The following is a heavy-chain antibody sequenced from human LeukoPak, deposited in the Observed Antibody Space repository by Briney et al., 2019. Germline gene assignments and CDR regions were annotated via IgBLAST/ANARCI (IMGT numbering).Heavy chain of an antibody. CDR3: ARGGKQLGFYYYYYMDV. V-gene: IGHV4-59*12. Sequence: PSETLSLTCTVSGGSISSYYWTWIRQPPGKGLEWIGSLYYSGSTNYNPSLKSRVTISVDTSKNQFSLKLSSVTAADTAVYYCARGGKQLGFYYYYYMDVWGKGTTVTVSS. CDR1: GGSISSYY. CDR2: LYYSGST. D-gene: IGHD6-6*01. J-gene: IGHJ6*03.